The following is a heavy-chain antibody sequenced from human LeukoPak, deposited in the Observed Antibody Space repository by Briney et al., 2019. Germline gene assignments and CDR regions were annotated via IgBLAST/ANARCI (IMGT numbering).Heavy chain of an antibody. D-gene: IGHD5-12*01. Sequence: QTGGSLRLSCAASGFTFTRSGMHWVRQAPGKGLEWGSVISYEVLDGFLADSAKRRFTISRDISKATVQRPIYSLRSEAAAVYYCAKDHLPADMVAMGYWGQGTLVTVAS. CDR2: ISYEVLDG. J-gene: IGHJ4*02. V-gene: IGHV3-30*18. CDR3: AKDHLPADMVAMGY. CDR1: GFTFTRSG.